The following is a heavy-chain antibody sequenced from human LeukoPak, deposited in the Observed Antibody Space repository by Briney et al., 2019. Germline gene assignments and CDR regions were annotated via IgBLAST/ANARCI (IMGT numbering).Heavy chain of an antibody. Sequence: SETLSLTCAVYGGSFSGYYWSWIRQPPGKGLEWIGEINHSGSTNYNPSLKSRVTISVDTSKNQFSLKLSSVTAADTAVYYCARGYCSGGSRYSHFDYWGQGTLVTVSS. J-gene: IGHJ4*02. CDR3: ARGYCSGGSRYSHFDY. V-gene: IGHV4-34*01. CDR1: GGSFSGYY. CDR2: INHSGST. D-gene: IGHD2-15*01.